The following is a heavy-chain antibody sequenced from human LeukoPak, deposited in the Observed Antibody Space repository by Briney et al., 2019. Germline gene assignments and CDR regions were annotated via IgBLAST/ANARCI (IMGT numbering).Heavy chain of an antibody. D-gene: IGHD1-26*01. CDR3: ARRLGLLPYYFDY. CDR2: INPNSGGT. V-gene: IGHV1-2*02. Sequence: ASVKVSCKASGYTFTGYYMHWVRQAPGQGLEWMGWINPNSGGTNYAQKFQGRVTMTTDTSISTAYMELSRLRSDDTAVYYCARRLGLLPYYFDYWGQGTLVTVSS. J-gene: IGHJ4*02. CDR1: GYTFTGYY.